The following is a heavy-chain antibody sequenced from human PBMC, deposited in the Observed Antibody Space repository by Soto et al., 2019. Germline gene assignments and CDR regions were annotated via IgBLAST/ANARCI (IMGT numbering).Heavy chain of an antibody. D-gene: IGHD3-10*01. CDR2: ISSSSSYI. CDR1: GFTFSSST. CDR3: ARDIGEMSDV. J-gene: IGHJ4*02. Sequence: PGGSLRLSCTGSGFTFSSSTMTWVRQGPGKGLEWVSSISSSSSYIYFADSLKGRFTISRDNAKNSLYLQMNSLRVEDTAVYYCARDIGEMSDVWGQGTQVTVSS. V-gene: IGHV3-21*06.